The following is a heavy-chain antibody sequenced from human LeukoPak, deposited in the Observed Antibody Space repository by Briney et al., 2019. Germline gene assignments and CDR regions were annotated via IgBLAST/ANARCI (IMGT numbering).Heavy chain of an antibody. CDR1: GYTFTGYY. Sequence: ASVKVSCKASGYTFTGYYMHWVRQAPGQGLEWMGWINPNSGGTNYAQKFQGRVTMTRDTSISTAYMELSRLRSDDTAVYYCARPFTIFGVASCWGQGTLVTVSS. D-gene: IGHD3-3*01. CDR3: ARPFTIFGVASC. CDR2: INPNSGGT. J-gene: IGHJ4*02. V-gene: IGHV1-2*02.